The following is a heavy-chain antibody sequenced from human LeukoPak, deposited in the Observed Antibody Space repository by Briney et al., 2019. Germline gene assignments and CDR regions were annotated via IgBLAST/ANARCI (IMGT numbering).Heavy chain of an antibody. CDR3: ARDYSYGDYVGSPDY. CDR1: GYTFNGYY. D-gene: IGHD4-17*01. Sequence: ASVKVSCKASGYTFNGYYMHWVRQAPGQGLEWMGWSNPNTGGTKYAQKFQGRVTMTRDTSISTAYMELSRLRSDDTAVYYCARDYSYGDYVGSPDYWGQGTLVTVSS. V-gene: IGHV1-2*02. J-gene: IGHJ4*02. CDR2: SNPNTGGT.